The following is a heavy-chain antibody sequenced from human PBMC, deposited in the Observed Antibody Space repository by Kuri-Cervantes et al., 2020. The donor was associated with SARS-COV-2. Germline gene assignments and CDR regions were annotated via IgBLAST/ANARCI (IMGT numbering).Heavy chain of an antibody. J-gene: IGHJ6*02. V-gene: IGHV1-46*01. CDR2: INPSGGST. CDR1: GYTFTGYY. Sequence: ASVKVSCKASGYTFTGYYMHWVRQAPGQGLEWMGIINPSGGSTSYAQKFQGRVTMTRDTSTSTVYMELSSLRSEDTAVYYCARGQRYCSSTSCYTGVQYYYYYYGMDVWGQGTTVTVSS. CDR3: ARGQRYCSSTSCYTGVQYYYYYYGMDV. D-gene: IGHD2-2*02.